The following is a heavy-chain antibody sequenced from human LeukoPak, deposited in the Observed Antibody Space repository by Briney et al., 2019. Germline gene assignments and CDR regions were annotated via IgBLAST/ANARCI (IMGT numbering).Heavy chain of an antibody. CDR3: ARIRRWSGLLL. V-gene: IGHV4-34*01. CDR1: GGSFSGYY. J-gene: IGHJ4*02. Sequence: SSETPSLTCAVYGGSFSGYYWSWIRQPPGKGLEWIGEINHSGSTNYNPFLKSRVTISVDTSKNQFSLKLSSVTAADTAVYYCARIRRWSGLLLWGQGTLVTVSS. CDR2: INHSGST. D-gene: IGHD3-3*01.